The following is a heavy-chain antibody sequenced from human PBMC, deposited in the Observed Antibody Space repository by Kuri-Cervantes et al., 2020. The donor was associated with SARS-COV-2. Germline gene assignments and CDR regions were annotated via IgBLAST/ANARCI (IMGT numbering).Heavy chain of an antibody. CDR2: IKSDGSTT. J-gene: IGHJ4*02. D-gene: IGHD3-10*01. CDR1: GFTFSSYW. Sequence: GSLKISCAASGFTFSSYWMHWVRQPPGKGLVWVSGIKSDGSTTTYADFVKGRFTISRDNAKNTLYLQMNSLRAEDMAVYYCVREGFAYGDFDYWGQGTLVTVSS. V-gene: IGHV3-74*01. CDR3: VREGFAYGDFDY.